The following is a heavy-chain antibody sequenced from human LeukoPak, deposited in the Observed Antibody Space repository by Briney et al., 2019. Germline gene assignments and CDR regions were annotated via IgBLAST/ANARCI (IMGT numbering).Heavy chain of an antibody. J-gene: IGHJ4*02. CDR3: AGGPNNYYFDY. D-gene: IGHD1/OR15-1a*01. V-gene: IGHV4-59*01. CDR2: VYYSGST. CDR1: GGSISSDY. Sequence: PSETLSLTCTVSGGSISSDYWSWIRQPPGKGLEWIGYVYYSGSTNCNPSLKSRVTISVDTSKNQFSLKLSSVTTADTAVYYCAGGPNNYYFDYWGQGTLVTVSS.